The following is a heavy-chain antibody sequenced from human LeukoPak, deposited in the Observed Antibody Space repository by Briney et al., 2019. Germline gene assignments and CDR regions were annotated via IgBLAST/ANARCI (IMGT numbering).Heavy chain of an antibody. J-gene: IGHJ4*02. V-gene: IGHV1-2*02. CDR2: INPNSGGT. CDR3: ARGAPARGYDY. D-gene: IGHD3-22*01. Sequence: WMGWINPNSGGTNYAQKFQGRVTMTRDTSISTAYMELSRLRSDDTAVYYCARGAPARGYDYWGQGTLVTVSS.